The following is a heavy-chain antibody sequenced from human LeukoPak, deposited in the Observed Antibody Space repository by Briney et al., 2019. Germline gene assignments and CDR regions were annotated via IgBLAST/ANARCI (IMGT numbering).Heavy chain of an antibody. Sequence: ASVMVSCKASGYTFTSYDINWVRQATGQGLEWMGWMNPNSGNTGYAQKFQGRVTMTRNTSISTAYMELSSLRSEDTAVYYCARFTTSIAARRNGMDVWGQGTTVTVSS. D-gene: IGHD6-6*01. CDR1: GYTFTSYD. V-gene: IGHV1-8*01. J-gene: IGHJ6*02. CDR3: ARFTTSIAARRNGMDV. CDR2: MNPNSGNT.